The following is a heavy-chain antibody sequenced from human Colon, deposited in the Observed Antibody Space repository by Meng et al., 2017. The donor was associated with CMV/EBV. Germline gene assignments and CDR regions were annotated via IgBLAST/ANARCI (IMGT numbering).Heavy chain of an antibody. Sequence: GGSLRLSCEASGFTFKNYAMSWVRQAPGKGLGWVASISSGGATTRFADSVKGRFTISRDNSKNMVFLQVNILRAEDTAVYSCAKSEDSGFFYKPIDYWGQGTLVTVSS. D-gene: IGHD2/OR15-2a*01. CDR3: AKSEDSGFFYKPIDY. CDR2: ISSGGATT. J-gene: IGHJ4*02. CDR1: GFTFKNYA. V-gene: IGHV3-23*01.